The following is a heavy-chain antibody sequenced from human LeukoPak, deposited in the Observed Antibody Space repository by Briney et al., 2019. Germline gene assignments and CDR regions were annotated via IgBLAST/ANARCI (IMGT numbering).Heavy chain of an antibody. D-gene: IGHD3-16*01. Sequence: GGSLRLSCAASGFTFSIYTMNWVRQAPGKGLEWVSSISSGSGSIYSADSVKGRFTISRDNSKSTLYLEMNSLRMEDTAVYYCARDRGKGSYGDLWGQGTLVTVSS. CDR1: GFTFSIYT. CDR3: ARDRGKGSYGDL. CDR2: ISSGSGSI. J-gene: IGHJ5*02. V-gene: IGHV3-21*01.